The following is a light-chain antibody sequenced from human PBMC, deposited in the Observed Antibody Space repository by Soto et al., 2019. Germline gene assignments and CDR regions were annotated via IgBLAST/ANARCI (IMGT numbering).Light chain of an antibody. CDR1: QSVSSN. Sequence: EIVMTQCPATLSVSPGDRATLSCRTSQSVSSNLAWYQQKPGQAPRLLIYGASTRATGIPATFSGSGSGTEFTLTISSLQSEDFAVYYCQQYNNWPRTFGQGTKVDIK. V-gene: IGKV3-15*01. CDR3: QQYNNWPRT. CDR2: GAS. J-gene: IGKJ1*01.